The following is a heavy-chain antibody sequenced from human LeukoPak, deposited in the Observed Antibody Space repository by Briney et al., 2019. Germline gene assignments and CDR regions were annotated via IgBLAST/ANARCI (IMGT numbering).Heavy chain of an antibody. D-gene: IGHD3-10*01. V-gene: IGHV3-30*18. CDR3: AKGPMVREDYFDY. J-gene: IGHJ4*02. CDR1: GFTFSSYG. CDR2: ISYDGSNK. Sequence: GGSLRLSCAASGFTFSSYGMHWVRQAPGKGLEWVAVISYDGSNKYYADSVKGRFTISRDNSKNTLYLQMNSLRAEDTAMYYCAKGPMVREDYFDYWGQGTLVTVSS.